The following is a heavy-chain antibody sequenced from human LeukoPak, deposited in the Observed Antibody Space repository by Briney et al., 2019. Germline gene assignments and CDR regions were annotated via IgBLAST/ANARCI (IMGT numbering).Heavy chain of an antibody. D-gene: IGHD4-17*01. CDR2: VYPGDSDT. CDR3: ARHLSTTSSTYGMDV. Sequence: GESLKISCKGSGYNFNNNWIGWVRQMPGKGLEWMGIVYPGDSDTRYSPSFLGKVSISADKSITTAYLQWSSLEASDTAVYYCARHLSTTSSTYGMDVWGQGTTVTVSS. J-gene: IGHJ6*02. V-gene: IGHV5-51*01. CDR1: GYNFNNNW.